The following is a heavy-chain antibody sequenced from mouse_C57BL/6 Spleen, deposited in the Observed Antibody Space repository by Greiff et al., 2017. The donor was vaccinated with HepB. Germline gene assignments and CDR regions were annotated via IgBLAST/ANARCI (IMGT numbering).Heavy chain of an antibody. Sequence: QVQLQQSGAELARPGASVKLSCKASGYTFTSYGISWVKQRTGQGLEWIGEIYPRSGNTYYNEKFKGKATLTADKSSSTAYMELRSLTSEDSAVYFCARLTGSEGHFDYWGQGTTLTVSS. J-gene: IGHJ2*01. CDR2: IYPRSGNT. D-gene: IGHD4-1*01. V-gene: IGHV1-81*01. CDR1: GYTFTSYG. CDR3: ARLTGSEGHFDY.